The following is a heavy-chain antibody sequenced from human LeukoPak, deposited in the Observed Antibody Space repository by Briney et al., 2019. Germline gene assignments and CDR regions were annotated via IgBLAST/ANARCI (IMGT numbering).Heavy chain of an antibody. CDR1: GGSFSGYYW. CDR2: IFSNDEK. Sequence: ETLSLTCAVYGGSFSGYYWSWIRQPPGKALEWLAHIFSNDEKSYSTSLKSRLTISKDTSKSQVVLTMTNMDPVDTATYYCARIPEWLLPKMWAFHIWGQGTMVTVSS. J-gene: IGHJ3*02. V-gene: IGHV2-26*01. D-gene: IGHD3-22*01. CDR3: ARIPEWLLPKMWAFHI.